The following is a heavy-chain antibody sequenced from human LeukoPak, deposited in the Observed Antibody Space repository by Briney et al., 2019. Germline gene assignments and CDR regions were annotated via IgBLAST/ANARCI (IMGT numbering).Heavy chain of an antibody. CDR3: AIPPLSGTGSSRPLAGMDV. V-gene: IGHV3-48*04. Sequence: GSLRLSCAASGFSFSSYSMNWVRQAPGKGLEWVSYISHTGSAMSYADSVKGRFTISRDNARNSLYLQMNSLRAEDTAVYYCAIPPLSGTGSSRPLAGMDVWGQGTTVTVSS. D-gene: IGHD3-10*01. J-gene: IGHJ6*02. CDR2: ISHTGSAM. CDR1: GFSFSSYS.